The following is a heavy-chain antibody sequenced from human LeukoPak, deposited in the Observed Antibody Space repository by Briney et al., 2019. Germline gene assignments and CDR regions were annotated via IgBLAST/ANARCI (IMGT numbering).Heavy chain of an antibody. D-gene: IGHD6-13*01. Sequence: ASVKVSCKASGYTFTSYYMHWVRQATGQGLEWMGIINPSGGSTSYAQKFQGRVTMTRDTSTSTVYMELSSLRSEDTAVYYCARGIAATGIRWSDWFDPWGQGTLVTVSS. CDR2: INPSGGST. V-gene: IGHV1-46*01. CDR1: GYTFTSYY. J-gene: IGHJ5*02. CDR3: ARGIAATGIRWSDWFDP.